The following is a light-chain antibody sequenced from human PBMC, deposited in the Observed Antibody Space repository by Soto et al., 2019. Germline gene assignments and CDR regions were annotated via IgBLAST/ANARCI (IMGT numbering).Light chain of an antibody. CDR3: QQRTDRPPWT. CDR2: GAS. J-gene: IGKJ1*01. Sequence: EIVMTQSPATLSVSPGERATLSCRASQGVSSNLAWYQQKPGQAPRLLIYGASTRATGIPARFSGSGSGTEFTLTISSLQSEDFAVYYCQQRTDRPPWTFGQGTKVDI. CDR1: QGVSSN. V-gene: IGKV3-15*01.